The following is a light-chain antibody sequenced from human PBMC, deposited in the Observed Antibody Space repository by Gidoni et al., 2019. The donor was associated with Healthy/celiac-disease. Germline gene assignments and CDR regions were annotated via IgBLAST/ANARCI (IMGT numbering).Light chain of an antibody. CDR3: QQYNNWPPST. Sequence: EIVKTKSPATLSVSPGERATLSCRASQSVSSNLAWYQQKPGQAPSLLIYGASTRATGIPARFSGSGSGTEFTLTISRLQSEDFAVYYCQQYNNWPPSTFGQXTKLEIK. V-gene: IGKV3-15*01. CDR2: GAS. CDR1: QSVSSN. J-gene: IGKJ2*01.